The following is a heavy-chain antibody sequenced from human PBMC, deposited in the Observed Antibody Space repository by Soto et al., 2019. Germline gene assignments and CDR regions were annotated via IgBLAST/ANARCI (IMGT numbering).Heavy chain of an antibody. CDR3: AKEKSPLDYGDASIDY. V-gene: IGHV3-23*01. Sequence: PVGSLRLSCAASGFTFSSYAMSWVRQAPGKGLEWVSAISGSGGSTYYADSVKGRFTISRDNSKNTLYLQMNSLRAEDTAEYYCAKEKSPLDYGDASIDYWGQGTLVTVSS. J-gene: IGHJ4*02. CDR1: GFTFSSYA. CDR2: ISGSGGST. D-gene: IGHD4-17*01.